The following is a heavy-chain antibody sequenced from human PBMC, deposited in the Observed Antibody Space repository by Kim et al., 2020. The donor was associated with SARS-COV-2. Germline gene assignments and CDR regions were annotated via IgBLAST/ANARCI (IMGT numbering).Heavy chain of an antibody. V-gene: IGHV4-59*13. CDR3: ANFSFRSVGSMDG. CDR1: GGFLTNYY. CDR2: IFHDGKV. Sequence: SETLSLTCSVSGGFLTNYYWSWIRQPPGKKQEYMGDIFHDGKVHYNPSLEGRVTISVDTSKNQFSLKLKSVTAADTSCCYCANFSFRSVGSMDGLGQG. J-gene: IGHJ6*02. D-gene: IGHD2-15*01.